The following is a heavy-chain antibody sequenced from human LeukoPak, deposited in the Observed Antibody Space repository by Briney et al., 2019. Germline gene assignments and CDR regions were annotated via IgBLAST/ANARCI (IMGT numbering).Heavy chain of an antibody. V-gene: IGHV3-33*06. CDR2: IWYDGSNK. CDR1: GFTFSSYG. D-gene: IGHD3-22*01. J-gene: IGHJ4*02. CDR3: AKDYDYYDSSGYGDY. Sequence: PGGSLRLSCAASGFTFSSYGMHWVRQAPGKGLEWVAVIWYDGSNKYYADSVKGRFTISRDNSKNTLYLQMNSLRAEDTAVYYCAKDYDYYDSSGYGDYWGQGTLVTVSS.